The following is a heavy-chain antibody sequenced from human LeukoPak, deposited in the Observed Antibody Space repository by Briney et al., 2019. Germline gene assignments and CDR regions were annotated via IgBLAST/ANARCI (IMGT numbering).Heavy chain of an antibody. Sequence: GGSLRLSCTASGFTFGDYAMSWVRQAPGKGLEWVGFIRSKAYGGTTEYAASVEGRFTISRDDSKSIAYLQMNSLKTEDTAVYYCTRVVVVVAATDWGQGTLVTVSS. J-gene: IGHJ4*02. CDR3: TRVVVVVAATD. CDR2: IRSKAYGGTT. CDR1: GFTFGDYA. D-gene: IGHD2-15*01. V-gene: IGHV3-49*04.